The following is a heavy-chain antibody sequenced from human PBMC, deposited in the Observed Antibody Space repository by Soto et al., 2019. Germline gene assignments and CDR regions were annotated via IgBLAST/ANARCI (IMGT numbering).Heavy chain of an antibody. V-gene: IGHV1-18*04. CDR3: ARGGLSRGNWFDP. CDR2: INTSNGNT. J-gene: IGHJ5*02. D-gene: IGHD2-2*01. CDR1: GYTFTTFG. Sequence: QVQLVQSGPEVKKPGASVKVSCRASGYTFTTFGVTWVRQAPGHGLEWMGWINTSNGNTNYAPKFQGRITLTIDRSTTTASMELRNLKSDDTATYYCARGGLSRGNWFDPWGQGTLVTVSS.